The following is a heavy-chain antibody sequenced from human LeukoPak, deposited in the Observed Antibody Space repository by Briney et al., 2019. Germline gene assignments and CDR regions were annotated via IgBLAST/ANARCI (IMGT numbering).Heavy chain of an antibody. Sequence: GGSLRLSFAGSGFTFITHTMNGVRPSPGRGLEWVSSIDYNNDDVYLSDSVRGRFTISRDNAKNSMYLQMNSLRIEDTAVYYCVRIPNNAGFPNWFDPWGQGTLVTVSS. V-gene: IGHV3-21*04. CDR3: VRIPNNAGFPNWFDP. CDR2: IDYNNDDV. CDR1: GFTFITHT. D-gene: IGHD2-8*01. J-gene: IGHJ5*02.